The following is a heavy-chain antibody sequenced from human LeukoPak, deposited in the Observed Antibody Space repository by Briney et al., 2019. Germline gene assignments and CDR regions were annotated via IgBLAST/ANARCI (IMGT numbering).Heavy chain of an antibody. CDR2: ISAYNGNT. Sequence: ASVKVSCKASGYTFTSYGISWVRQAPGQGLEWMGWISAYNGNTNYAQKFQGRVTMTKDTSTSTVYMELRSLRSDDTAIYYCARDSYRSGSSDFWGQGTLVTVSS. J-gene: IGHJ4*02. CDR3: ARDSYRSGSSDF. CDR1: GYTFTSYG. D-gene: IGHD6-19*01. V-gene: IGHV1-18*01.